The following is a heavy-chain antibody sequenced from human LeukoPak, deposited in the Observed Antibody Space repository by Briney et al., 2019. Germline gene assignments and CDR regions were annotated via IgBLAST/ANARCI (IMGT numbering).Heavy chain of an antibody. CDR3: AKGAYSGSPLDY. CDR2: ISWNSGSI. J-gene: IGHJ4*02. V-gene: IGHV3-9*01. CDR1: GFTFDDYA. Sequence: GGSLRLSCAASGFTFDDYAMHWVRQAPGKGLEWVSGISWNSGSIGYADSVKGRFTISRDNAKNSLYLQMNSLRAEDTALYYCAKGAYSGSPLDYWGQGTLVTVSS. D-gene: IGHD1-26*01.